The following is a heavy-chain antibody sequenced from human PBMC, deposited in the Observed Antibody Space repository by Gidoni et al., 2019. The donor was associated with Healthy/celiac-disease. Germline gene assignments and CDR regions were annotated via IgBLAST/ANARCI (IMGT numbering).Heavy chain of an antibody. V-gene: IGHV3-23*01. D-gene: IGHD1-1*01. J-gene: IGHJ4*02. CDR2: IRCSGAST. CDR1: GYTFRSYA. Sequence: EVQRLETGGGLEQTGGSLSHACAASGYTFRSYAMSWVRQAPGKWREWVSAIRCSGASTYYADSVKGRFTISRDNSKNSLYLQMNSLRAEYTAVYYCANDLLGQGTRDSDYWGQGTLVTVSS. CDR3: ANDLLGQGTRDSDY.